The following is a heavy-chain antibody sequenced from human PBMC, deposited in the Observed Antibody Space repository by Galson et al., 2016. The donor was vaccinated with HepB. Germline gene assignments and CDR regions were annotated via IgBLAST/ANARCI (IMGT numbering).Heavy chain of an antibody. CDR3: ARVGDSGYPFDY. Sequence: SLRLSCAASGFSFSRRAMNWVRQAPGKGLEWVSVIYSGGSTYYADSVKGRFTISRDNSKNTLYLQMNSLRAEDTAVYYCARVGDSGYPFDYWGQGTLVTVSS. CDR1: GFSFSRRA. V-gene: IGHV3-53*01. CDR2: IYSGGST. D-gene: IGHD5-12*01. J-gene: IGHJ4*02.